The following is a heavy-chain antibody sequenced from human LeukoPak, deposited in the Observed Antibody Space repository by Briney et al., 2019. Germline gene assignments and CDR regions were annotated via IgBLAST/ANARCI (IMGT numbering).Heavy chain of an antibody. D-gene: IGHD2-21*02. Sequence: ASVKVSCKASGYTFTSYYMHWVRQAPGQGLEWMGIINPSGGSQGRVTMTRDTSTSTVYMELSSLRSEDTAVYHCARGGVVTAIPFDYWGQGTLVTVSS. CDR1: GYTFTSYY. CDR3: ARGGVVTAIPFDY. J-gene: IGHJ4*02. V-gene: IGHV1-46*01. CDR2: INPSGGS.